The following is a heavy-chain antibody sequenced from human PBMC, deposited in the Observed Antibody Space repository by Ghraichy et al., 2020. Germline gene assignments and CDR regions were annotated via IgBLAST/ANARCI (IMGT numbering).Heavy chain of an antibody. CDR3: AKARDGSGYYYVGAFDY. CDR1: GFDFSSYA. CDR2: LPASAGNT. J-gene: IGHJ4*02. Sequence: GESLNISCAASGFDFSSYAMSWVRQAPGEGLEWVSALPASAGNTFYSDSVKGRFTISRDNSKNTLYLQMNSLRAEDTAVYYCAKARDGSGYYYVGAFDYWGQGILVTVSS. V-gene: IGHV3-23*01. D-gene: IGHD3-22*01.